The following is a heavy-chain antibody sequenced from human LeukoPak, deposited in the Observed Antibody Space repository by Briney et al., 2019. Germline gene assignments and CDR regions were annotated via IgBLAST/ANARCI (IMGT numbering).Heavy chain of an antibody. Sequence: SETLSLTCAVYGGSFSGYYWSWIRQPPGKGLEWVGEINHSGSTNYNPSLKSRVTISVDTSKNQFSLKLSSVTAADTAVYYCARGGMVRGVISFDYWGQGTLVTVSS. CDR3: ARGGMVRGVISFDY. CDR1: GGSFSGYY. CDR2: INHSGST. D-gene: IGHD3-10*01. V-gene: IGHV4-34*01. J-gene: IGHJ4*02.